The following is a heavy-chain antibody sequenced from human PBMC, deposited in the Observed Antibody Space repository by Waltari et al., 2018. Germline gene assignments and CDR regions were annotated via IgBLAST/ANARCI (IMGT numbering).Heavy chain of an antibody. Sequence: QVQLQQWGAGLLKPSETLSLTCAVYGGSFSGYYWSWIRQPPGKGLEWIGEINHSGSTNSTPSLKSRVTISVDTSKNQFSLKLSSVTAADTAVYYCARGSRSSSWSSDYWGQGTLVTVSS. D-gene: IGHD6-13*01. CDR1: GGSFSGYY. J-gene: IGHJ4*02. V-gene: IGHV4-34*01. CDR3: ARGSRSSSWSSDY. CDR2: INHSGST.